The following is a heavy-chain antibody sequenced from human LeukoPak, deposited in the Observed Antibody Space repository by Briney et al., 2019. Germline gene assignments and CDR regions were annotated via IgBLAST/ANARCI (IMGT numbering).Heavy chain of an antibody. CDR2: ISGGGIRT. J-gene: IGHJ4*02. V-gene: IGHV3-23*01. D-gene: IGHD3-9*01. CDR1: GFTFSSYA. CDR3: VEGDTTYHDFSTALC. Sequence: PGGSLRLSCAASGFTFSSYAMSWVRQAPGKGLEWLSNISGGGIRTYYADSVKGRFTISRDSSKNTLYLQMNGLRAEDTAVYYCVEGDTTYHDFSTALCWGQGTLVTVSS.